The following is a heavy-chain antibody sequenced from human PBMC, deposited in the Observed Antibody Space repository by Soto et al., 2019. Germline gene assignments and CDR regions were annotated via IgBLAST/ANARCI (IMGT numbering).Heavy chain of an antibody. CDR3: ARGRQGYCTNGLCYVDALDI. Sequence: SETLSLTCTVSGGSITSDGYSWSWVRQPPGKGLEWISYIYQSGSAYYNPSLKGRVTTSVDKSKNQFSLKLNSVTAADTAVDYCARGRQGYCTNGLCYVDALDIWGQGRIVTVSS. CDR1: GGSITSDGYS. V-gene: IGHV4-30-2*01. CDR2: IYQSGSA. J-gene: IGHJ3*02. D-gene: IGHD2-8*01.